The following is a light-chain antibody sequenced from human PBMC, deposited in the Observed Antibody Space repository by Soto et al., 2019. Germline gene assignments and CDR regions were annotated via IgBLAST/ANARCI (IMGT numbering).Light chain of an antibody. V-gene: IGLV1-40*01. Sequence: QSVLTQPPSVSGAPGQRVTISCSGGSSNIGAGYDVHWYQQLPETAPKLLIYGNNNRPSGVPDRFSGSKSGTSASLAITGLQAEDEADYYCHSYDSSLSGSVFGGGTQLTVL. CDR2: GNN. J-gene: IGLJ3*02. CDR3: HSYDSSLSGSV. CDR1: SSNIGAGYD.